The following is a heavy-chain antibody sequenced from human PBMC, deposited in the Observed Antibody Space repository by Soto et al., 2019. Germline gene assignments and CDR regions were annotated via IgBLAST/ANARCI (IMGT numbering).Heavy chain of an antibody. CDR1: GFTFTNYR. CDR3: GSVFEY. Sequence: GGSLRLSCAASGFTFTNYRMHWVRQAPEKWLVWVARVDNEGIYTSYADSVKGRFTISRDNAKNTLYLQMNDLRVEDTAVYYCGSVFEYWGQGXLVTVYS. J-gene: IGHJ4*02. V-gene: IGHV3-74*01. CDR2: VDNEGIYT.